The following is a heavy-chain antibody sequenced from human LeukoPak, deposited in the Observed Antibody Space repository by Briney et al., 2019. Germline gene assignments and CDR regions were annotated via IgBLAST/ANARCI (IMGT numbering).Heavy chain of an antibody. CDR2: TYTRGST. J-gene: IGHJ6*03. V-gene: IGHV4-4*09. CDR1: GGSISSYF. CDR3: ARHAGYGSWSEPYYYMDV. D-gene: IGHD6-13*01. Sequence: PSETLSLTCTVSGGSISSYFWSWIRQSPSKGLEWIGYTYTRGSTNYNPSLKSRVTISVDTSTNEFSLKLSSVTAADTAVYYCARHAGYGSWSEPYYYMDVWGKGTTVTVSS.